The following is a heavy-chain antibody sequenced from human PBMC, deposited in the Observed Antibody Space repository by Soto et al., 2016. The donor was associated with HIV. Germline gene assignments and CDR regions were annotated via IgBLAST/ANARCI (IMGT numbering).Heavy chain of an antibody. J-gene: IGHJ6*02. V-gene: IGHV3-66*01. Sequence: EVQLVESGGGLVQPGGSLRLSCAVSGFTVSSTYMNWVRQAPGKGLKWVSIIYSGGSTFYADSVKGRFTISRDNSKNTLYLEINNLRAEDTAVYYCARGSYYDYGLGGEDYYGMDVWGQGPRHRLL. D-gene: IGHD3-16*01. CDR3: ARGSYYDYGLGGEDYYGMDV. CDR2: IYSGGST. CDR1: GFTVSSTY.